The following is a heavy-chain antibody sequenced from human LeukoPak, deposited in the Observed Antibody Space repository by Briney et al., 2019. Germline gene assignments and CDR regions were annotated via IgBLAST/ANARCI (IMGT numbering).Heavy chain of an antibody. V-gene: IGHV3-48*03. J-gene: IGHJ4*02. Sequence: GGSLRLSCAASGFAVSSYEMNWIRQAPGKGQEWVAYISTSGNVIYYADSVKGRFTISRDNARNSLYLQMNSLRAEDTAIYYCARDAAPGVANPVLLDYWGQGTLVTVSS. CDR3: ARDAAPGVANPVLLDY. CDR1: GFAVSSYE. D-gene: IGHD7-27*01. CDR2: ISTSGNVI.